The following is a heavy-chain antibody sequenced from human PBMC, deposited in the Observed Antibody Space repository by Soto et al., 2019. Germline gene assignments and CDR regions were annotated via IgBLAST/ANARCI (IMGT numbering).Heavy chain of an antibody. V-gene: IGHV3-73*01. CDR1: GFTFGGSA. Sequence: GGSLRLSCAASGFTFGGSAMHWVRQASGKGLEWVGHIRSKTNSYATAYAESVKGRFTISRDDSMNTAYLQMNSLKTEDTAVYFCTRQTDAVQWLVVPTDYNFDYWGQGTLVTASS. D-gene: IGHD6-19*01. CDR2: IRSKTNSYAT. CDR3: TRQTDAVQWLVVPTDYNFDY. J-gene: IGHJ4*02.